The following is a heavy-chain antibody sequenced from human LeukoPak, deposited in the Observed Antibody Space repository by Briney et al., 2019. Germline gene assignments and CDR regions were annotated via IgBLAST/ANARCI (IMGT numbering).Heavy chain of an antibody. D-gene: IGHD1-26*01. V-gene: IGHV4-38-2*01. CDR3: ARQGWEWELLGSGSFDY. Sequence: SETLSLTCAVSGYSISSGYYWGWSRQPPGKGLEWIGSIYHSGSTYYNPSLKSRVTISVDTSKNQFSLKLSSVTAADTAVYYCARQGWEWELLGSGSFDYWGQGTLVTVSS. CDR2: IYHSGST. J-gene: IGHJ4*02. CDR1: GYSISSGYY.